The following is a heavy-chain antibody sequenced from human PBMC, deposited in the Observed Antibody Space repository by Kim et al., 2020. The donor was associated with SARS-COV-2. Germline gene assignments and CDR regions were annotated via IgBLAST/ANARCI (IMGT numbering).Heavy chain of an antibody. CDR1: GFTFSSYA. CDR3: AREDGIFGGYSY. D-gene: IGHD3-9*01. J-gene: IGHJ4*02. V-gene: IGHV3-30-3*01. Sequence: GGSLRLSCAASGFTFSSYAMHWVRQAPGEGLEWVVVISYDGSNKYYADSVKGRFTISRDNSKNTLYLQMNSLRAEDTAVYYCAREDGIFGGYSYWGQGTLVTVSS. CDR2: ISYDGSNK.